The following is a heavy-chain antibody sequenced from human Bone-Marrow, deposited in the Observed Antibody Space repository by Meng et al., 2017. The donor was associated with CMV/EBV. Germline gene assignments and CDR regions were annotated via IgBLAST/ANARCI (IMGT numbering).Heavy chain of an antibody. CDR1: GFTFSSYS. J-gene: IGHJ6*02. V-gene: IGHV3-21*01. CDR2: ISSSSSYI. CDR3: ARDIFPLLVLFVHLGPNYYGMDV. D-gene: IGHD6-13*01. Sequence: GGSLRLSCAASGFTFSSYSMNWVRQAPGKGLEWVSSISSSSSYIYYADSGKGRFTISRDNAKNSLYLQMNSLIAEDTAVYYCARDIFPLLVLFVHLGPNYYGMDVWGQGTTVTVSS.